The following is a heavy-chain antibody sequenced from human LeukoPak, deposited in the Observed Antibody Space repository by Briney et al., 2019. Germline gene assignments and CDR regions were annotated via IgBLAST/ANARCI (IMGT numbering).Heavy chain of an antibody. Sequence: PGGSLRLSCAASGFTFSSYWMHWVRQPPGKGLVWVSRINSDGSSTSYADSVKGRFTISRDNAKNTLYLQMNSLRAEDTAVYYCAKIERGYSYGYFDYWGQGTLVTVSS. J-gene: IGHJ4*02. CDR3: AKIERGYSYGYFDY. CDR2: INSDGSST. D-gene: IGHD5-18*01. V-gene: IGHV3-74*01. CDR1: GFTFSSYW.